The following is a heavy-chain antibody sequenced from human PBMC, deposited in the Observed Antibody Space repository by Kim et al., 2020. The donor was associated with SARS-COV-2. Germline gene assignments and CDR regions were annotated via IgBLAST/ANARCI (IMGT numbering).Heavy chain of an antibody. CDR1: GFTFSSYG. CDR2: IWYDGSNK. CDR3: ARDFLTPTVRPINRVAAGLDY. Sequence: GGSLRLSCAASGFTFSSYGMHWVRQAPGKGLEWVAVIWYDGSNKYYADSVKGRFTISRDNSKNTLYLQMNSLRAEDTAVYYCARDFLTPTVRPINRVAAGLDYWGQGTLVTVSS. V-gene: IGHV3-33*01. J-gene: IGHJ4*02. D-gene: IGHD2-21*01.